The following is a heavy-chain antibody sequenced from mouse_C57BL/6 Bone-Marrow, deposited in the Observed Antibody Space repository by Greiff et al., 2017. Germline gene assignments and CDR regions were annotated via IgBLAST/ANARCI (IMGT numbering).Heavy chain of an antibody. D-gene: IGHD2-5*01. Sequence: QVQLQQSGAELVKPGASVKISCKASGYAFSSYWMNWVKQRPGKGLEWIGQIYPGDGDTNYNGKFKGKATLTADKSSSTAYMQLSSLTSEDSAVYFCARSGYSNFRIAYWGQGTLVTVSA. CDR1: GYAFSSYW. CDR3: ARSGYSNFRIAY. V-gene: IGHV1-80*01. CDR2: IYPGDGDT. J-gene: IGHJ3*01.